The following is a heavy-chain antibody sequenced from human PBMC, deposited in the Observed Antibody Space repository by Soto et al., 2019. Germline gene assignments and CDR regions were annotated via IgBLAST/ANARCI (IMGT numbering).Heavy chain of an antibody. Sequence: QVQLVQSGAEVKKPGASVKVSCKASGYPFTSYAMHWVRQAPGQRLEWLGWINAGNGNTKYSQKFQGRVTITRDTSASTAYMELSSLRSEDTAVYYCARDSAKYPVDYWGQGTLVTVSS. D-gene: IGHD2-2*01. CDR1: GYPFTSYA. CDR3: ARDSAKYPVDY. CDR2: INAGNGNT. V-gene: IGHV1-3*01. J-gene: IGHJ4*02.